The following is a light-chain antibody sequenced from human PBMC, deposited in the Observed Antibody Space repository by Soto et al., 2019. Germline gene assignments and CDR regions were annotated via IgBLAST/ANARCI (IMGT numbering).Light chain of an antibody. CDR1: SSDIGDYDY. Sequence: QSALTQPPSASGSPGQSVTISCTGTSSDIGDYDYVSWYQHHPGKAPKLMILEVGKRPSGVPDRFSGSKSGNTASLTVSGIQTEDEADYYCSSYAGSSNYVFGTGTKLTVL. V-gene: IGLV2-8*01. J-gene: IGLJ1*01. CDR2: EVG. CDR3: SSYAGSSNYV.